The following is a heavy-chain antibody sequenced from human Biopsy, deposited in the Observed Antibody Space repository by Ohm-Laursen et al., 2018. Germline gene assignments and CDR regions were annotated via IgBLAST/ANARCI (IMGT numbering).Heavy chain of an antibody. V-gene: IGHV4-39*01. CDR3: ARIYIYGLGSSDYFFDS. CDR1: GDSIATFNYY. J-gene: IGHJ4*02. CDR2: IFYSGTT. Sequence: PSETLSLTCSVSGDSIATFNYYWGWVRQPPGKGLEWLATIFYSGTTYFSRTLESRLTISQDTSSNQFSLRLKYVTAADTGVYYCARIYIYGLGSSDYFFDSWGQGTLVTVSS. D-gene: IGHD3-10*01.